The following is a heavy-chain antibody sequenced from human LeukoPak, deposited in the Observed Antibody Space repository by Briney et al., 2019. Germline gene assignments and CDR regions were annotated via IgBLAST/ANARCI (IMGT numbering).Heavy chain of an antibody. Sequence: PRRSLRLSCAASGFAVSTNYMPRLRQAPGKGQEWVSVIYSGGSTYYADSVKGRFTISRDNSKNTLYLQMNSLRAEDTAVYYCARRLPTAWGADYWGQGTLVTVAS. J-gene: IGHJ4*02. CDR3: ARRLPTAWGADY. V-gene: IGHV3-53*01. CDR1: GFAVSTNY. D-gene: IGHD7-27*01. CDR2: IYSGGST.